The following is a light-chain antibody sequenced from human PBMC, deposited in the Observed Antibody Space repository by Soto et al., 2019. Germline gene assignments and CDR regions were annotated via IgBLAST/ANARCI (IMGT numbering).Light chain of an antibody. CDR1: NSNIGAGYD. J-gene: IGLJ2*01. CDR3: QSYDRSLSGYVV. Sequence: QSVVTQPPSVSGAPGQRVTISCTGSNSNIGAGYDVHWYQQLPGTAPKLLIFGSANRPSGVPDRFSGSKSGTSASLAITGLQAEDEADYFCQSYDRSLSGYVVFGGGTKVTVL. CDR2: GSA. V-gene: IGLV1-40*01.